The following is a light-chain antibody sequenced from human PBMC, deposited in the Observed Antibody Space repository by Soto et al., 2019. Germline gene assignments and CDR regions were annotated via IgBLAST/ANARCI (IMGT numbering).Light chain of an antibody. J-gene: IGKJ5*01. CDR1: QSVSSC. V-gene: IGKV3-11*01. Sequence: DIVLTQSPATLSFSPGERATLSCRASQSVSSCLAWYQQKPGQAPRLLIYDASNRATGIPARFSGSGSGTDFILTLSSLEPEDFAVYYCQQRSNFGQGTRLEIK. CDR2: DAS. CDR3: QQRSN.